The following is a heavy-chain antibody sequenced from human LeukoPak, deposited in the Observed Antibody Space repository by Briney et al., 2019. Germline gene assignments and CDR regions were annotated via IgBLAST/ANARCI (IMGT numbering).Heavy chain of an antibody. CDR2: IYWNDNK. CDR3: AHRGVVREKYFLQ. CDR1: GFSLSRNTVG. V-gene: IGHV2-5*01. J-gene: IGHJ1*01. Sequence: SGPTLVNPTQTLTLTCTFSGFSLSRNTVGVGWIRQPPGGALEWLVSIYWNDNKRYRPSLRDRVTITKDTSKNQVVLTLTNMDPVDTATYYCAHRGVVREKYFLQWGQGTLVIVS. D-gene: IGHD3-10*01.